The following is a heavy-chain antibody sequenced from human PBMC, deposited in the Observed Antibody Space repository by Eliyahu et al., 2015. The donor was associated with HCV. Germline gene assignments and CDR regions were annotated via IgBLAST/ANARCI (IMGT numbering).Heavy chain of an antibody. J-gene: IGHJ5*02. V-gene: IGHV1-18*04. D-gene: IGHD2-8*01. CDR2: IXAYNGNT. CDR3: ASLLRYCTNGVCLYNWFDP. Sequence: QFQLVQSGAEVKKPGASVKVSCKASGXTFTSXXISWVRQAPGQGLEWMGWIXAYNGNTNYAQKLQGRVTMTTDTSTSTAYMELRSLRSDDTAVYYCASLLRYCTNGVCLYNWFDPWGQGTLVTVSS. CDR1: GXTFTSXX.